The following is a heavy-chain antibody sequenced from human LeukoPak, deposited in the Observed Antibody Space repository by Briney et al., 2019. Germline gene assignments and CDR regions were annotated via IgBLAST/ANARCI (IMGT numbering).Heavy chain of an antibody. V-gene: IGHV4-59*05. CDR3: ARQNIAAAGTNWFDP. D-gene: IGHD6-13*01. CDR2: IYYSGST. J-gene: IGHJ5*02. Sequence: SETLSLTCTVSGGSISSYYWSWIRQPPGKGLEWIGSIYYSGSTYYNPSFKSRVTISVDTSKNQFSLKLSSVTAADTAVYYCARQNIAAAGTNWFDPWGQGTLVTVSS. CDR1: GGSISSYY.